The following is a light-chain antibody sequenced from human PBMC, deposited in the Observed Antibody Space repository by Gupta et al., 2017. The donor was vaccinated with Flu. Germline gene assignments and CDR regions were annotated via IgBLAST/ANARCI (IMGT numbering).Light chain of an antibody. CDR1: TGAVTNGHY. CDR2: ETT. Sequence: QAVVTQEPSLTVSPRGTVTFTCGPSTGAVTNGHYPYWFQQKSGHGPRTLIYETTKKHAWTPDRFSGSRLGGKAALTLTGAQPEDEAEYYCLLSYSGGRPVFGGGTKLTVL. CDR3: LLSYSGGRPV. J-gene: IGLJ3*02. V-gene: IGLV7-46*01.